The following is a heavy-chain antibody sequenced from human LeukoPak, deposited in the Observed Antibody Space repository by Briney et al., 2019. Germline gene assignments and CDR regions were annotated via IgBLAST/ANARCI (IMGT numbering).Heavy chain of an antibody. CDR3: ANDLGPYSIRYYMDV. CDR1: GFTFSSYA. Sequence: AGGSLRLSCAASGFTFSSYAMSWVRQAPGKGLEWVSAISGSGGSTYYADSVKGRFTISRDNSKNTLYLQMNSLRAEDTAVYYCANDLGPYSIRYYMDVWVKGTTVTVSS. V-gene: IGHV3-23*01. D-gene: IGHD3-16*01. CDR2: ISGSGGST. J-gene: IGHJ6*03.